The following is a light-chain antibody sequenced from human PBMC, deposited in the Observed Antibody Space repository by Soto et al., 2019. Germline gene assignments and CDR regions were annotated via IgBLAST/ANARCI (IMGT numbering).Light chain of an antibody. CDR1: QNIITY. CDR3: QQSYRSPPT. Sequence: DIQMTQAPSSLSASVADRFTMAYRASQNIITYLNWYQQIPGRAPNLVIYAATSLHSGVPSRFSGSGSGTDFTLTISCLQPEDFATYYCQQSYRSPPTFGQGTKVDIK. J-gene: IGKJ1*01. V-gene: IGKV1-39*01. CDR2: AAT.